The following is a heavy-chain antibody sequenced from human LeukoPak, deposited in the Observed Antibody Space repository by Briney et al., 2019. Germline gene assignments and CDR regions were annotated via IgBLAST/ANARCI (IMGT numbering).Heavy chain of an antibody. CDR2: IYSGGST. J-gene: IGHJ4*02. CDR1: GFTVSTNY. CDR3: ARSSGWYYFDY. D-gene: IGHD6-19*01. V-gene: IGHV3-66*01. Sequence: GGSLRLSCAASGFTVSTNYMSWVRQAPGKGLEWVSVIYSGGSTYYADSKNTLYLQMNSLRAEDTAVYYCARSSGWYYFDYWGQGTLVTVSP.